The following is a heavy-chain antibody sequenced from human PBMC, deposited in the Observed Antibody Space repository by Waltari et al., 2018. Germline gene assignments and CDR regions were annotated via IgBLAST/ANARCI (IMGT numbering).Heavy chain of an antibody. CDR1: GGYISRSNW. D-gene: IGHD5-12*01. J-gene: IGHJ4*02. Sequence: QVQLQESGPGLVKPSGTLSLTCAVSGGYISRSNWWSWVRQPPGKGLEWIGEIYHSGSTNYNPSLKSQVTISVDKSKNQFSLKLSSVTAADTAVYYCARGGDSGYDGGYWGQGTLVTVSS. CDR3: ARGGDSGYDGGY. V-gene: IGHV4-4*02. CDR2: IYHSGST.